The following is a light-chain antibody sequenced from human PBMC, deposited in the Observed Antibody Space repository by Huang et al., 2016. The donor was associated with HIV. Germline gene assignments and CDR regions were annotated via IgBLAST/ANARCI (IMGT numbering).Light chain of an antibody. CDR1: QSVSNY. CDR3: QHYNDWPLT. J-gene: IGKJ4*01. CDR2: DAS. Sequence: EIVMTQSPATLSVSPGERATLSCRASQSVSNYLAWYQQKPGQAPRRLIYDASTGTTGIPSRCSGSGSGTEFTLTISSLQSEDSAVYYCQHYNDWPLTVGGGTKVEIK. V-gene: IGKV3-15*01.